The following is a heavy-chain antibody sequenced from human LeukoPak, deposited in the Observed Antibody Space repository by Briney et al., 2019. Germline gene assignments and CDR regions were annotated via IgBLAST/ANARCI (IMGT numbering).Heavy chain of an antibody. CDR3: ARDRVTTNYYGMDV. CDR1: GGSISGYY. Sequence: PSETLSLTCTVSGGSISGYYWSWIRQPPGKGLEWIGYIYYSGSTNYNPSLKSRVTISVDTSKNQFSLKLSSVTAADTAVCYCARDRVTTNYYGMDVWGQGTTVTVSS. D-gene: IGHD4-17*01. CDR2: IYYSGST. J-gene: IGHJ6*02. V-gene: IGHV4-59*01.